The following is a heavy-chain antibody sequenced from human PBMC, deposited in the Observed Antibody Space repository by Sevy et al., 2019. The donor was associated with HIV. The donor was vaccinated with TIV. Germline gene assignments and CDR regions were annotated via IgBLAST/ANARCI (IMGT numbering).Heavy chain of an antibody. Sequence: ASVKVSCQSSGYNFNIYTIHWVRQARGQGLEWVGRISPYDGDRDYAHIFHGRVSLTMDTSTSTAYLGLTSLRSDDTAVYFCTRDTWELLTGIAYYYSGMDVWGQGTTVTVSS. D-gene: IGHD1-26*01. CDR1: GYNFNIYT. J-gene: IGHJ6*02. V-gene: IGHV1-18*01. CDR2: ISPYDGDR. CDR3: TRDTWELLTGIAYYYSGMDV.